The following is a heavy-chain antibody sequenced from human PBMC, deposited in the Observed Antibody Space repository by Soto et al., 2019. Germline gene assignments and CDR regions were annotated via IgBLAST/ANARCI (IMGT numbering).Heavy chain of an antibody. CDR2: INAGNGYT. J-gene: IGHJ3*02. V-gene: IGHV1-3*01. CDR1: GYIFTSYA. D-gene: IGHD3-3*01. Sequence: QVQLVQSGAEVKKPGASVKVSCVASGYIFTSYAMHWVRQAPGQRLEWMGWINAGNGYTKYSQRFQGRVTITRDTSASTAYMKLSSLRPEDTAVYYCAADGGDFWSGIWGQGTMVTVSS. CDR3: AADGGDFWSGI.